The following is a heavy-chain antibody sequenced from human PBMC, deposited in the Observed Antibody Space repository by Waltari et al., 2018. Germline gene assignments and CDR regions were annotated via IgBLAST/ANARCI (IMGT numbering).Heavy chain of an antibody. D-gene: IGHD5-18*01. CDR3: ARGGDVDTAMFDY. J-gene: IGHJ4*02. Sequence: QVQLVQSGAAVKKPGSSVKVSCKASGGTFSSYTISWVRQAPGQGLDWMGRIIPILGIANYAQKFQGRVTITADKSTSTAYMELSSLRSEDTAVYYCARGGDVDTAMFDYWGQGTLVTVSS. CDR2: IIPILGIA. CDR1: GGTFSSYT. V-gene: IGHV1-69*02.